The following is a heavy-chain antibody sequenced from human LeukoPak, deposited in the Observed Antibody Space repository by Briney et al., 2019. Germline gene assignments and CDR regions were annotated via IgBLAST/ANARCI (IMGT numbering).Heavy chain of an antibody. CDR3: AKIYYYYYYMDV. J-gene: IGHJ6*03. Sequence: PSETLSLTCTVSGDSIRSSNYYWGWGRQPRGKGLEWIGSIHHSGSTYYNPSLKSRVTTSEDSSKNQFSLKLRSVTAAHTAVYYCAKIYYYYYYMDVWGKGTTVTVSS. V-gene: IGHV4-39*07. CDR1: GDSIRSSNYY. CDR2: IHHSGST.